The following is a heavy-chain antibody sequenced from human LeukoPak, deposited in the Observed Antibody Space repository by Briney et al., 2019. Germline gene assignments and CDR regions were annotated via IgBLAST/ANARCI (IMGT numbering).Heavy chain of an antibody. Sequence: GGSLRLSCAASGFTFSRFWMSWVRQAPGKGLEWVANIKEDGSEKYHVDSVKGRFTISRDNAKNSLYLQISILRAEDTAVYYCAKMVAGTPIDYWGQGTLVTVSS. CDR3: AKMVAGTPIDY. V-gene: IGHV3-7*01. CDR2: IKEDGSEK. D-gene: IGHD2-15*01. J-gene: IGHJ4*02. CDR1: GFTFSRFW.